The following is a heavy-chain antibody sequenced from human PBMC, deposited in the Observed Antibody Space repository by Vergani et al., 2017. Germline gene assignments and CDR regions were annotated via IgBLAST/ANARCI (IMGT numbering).Heavy chain of an antibody. V-gene: IGHV3-23*01. Sequence: EVQLLESGGGLVQPGGSLRLSCAASGFIFSSYAMSWVRQAPGKGLEWVSGIRGSGGSTYYADSVKGRFTISRDNSKNTLDLQMNSLRAEDTAVYYCAKDLSGGDWNDYWGQGTLVTVSS. J-gene: IGHJ4*02. CDR1: GFIFSSYA. D-gene: IGHD1-26*01. CDR3: AKDLSGGDWNDY. CDR2: IRGSGGST.